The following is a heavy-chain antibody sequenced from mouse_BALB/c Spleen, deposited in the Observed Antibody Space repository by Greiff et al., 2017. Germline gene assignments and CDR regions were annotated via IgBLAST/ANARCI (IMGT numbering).Heavy chain of an antibody. Sequence: EVQGVESGGDLVKPGGSLKLSCAASGFTFSSYGMSWVRQTPDKRLEWVATISSGGSYTYYPDSVKGRFTISRDNAKNTLYLQMSSLKSEDTAMYYCARGDSMMVTGDYFDYWGQGTTLTVSS. CDR3: ARGDSMMVTGDYFDY. D-gene: IGHD2-3*01. J-gene: IGHJ2*01. V-gene: IGHV5-6*01. CDR2: ISSGGSYT. CDR1: GFTFSSYG.